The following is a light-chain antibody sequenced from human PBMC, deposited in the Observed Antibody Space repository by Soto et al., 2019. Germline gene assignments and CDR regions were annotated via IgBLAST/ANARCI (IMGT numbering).Light chain of an antibody. V-gene: IGLV1-40*01. CDR3: QSYDSGLSGCV. CDR1: SSNIGAHYD. Sequence: QSVLTQPPSVSGARGQRVTISCTGSSSNIGAHYDVHWYQQLPGTAPKLLIYGYTHRPSGVPDRFSGSKSGTSASLAITGLQAEDEADYYCQSYDSGLSGCVFGGGTKLTVL. CDR2: GYT. J-gene: IGLJ3*02.